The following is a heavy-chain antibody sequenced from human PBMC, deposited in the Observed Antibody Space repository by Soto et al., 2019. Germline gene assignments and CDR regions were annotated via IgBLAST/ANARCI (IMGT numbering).Heavy chain of an antibody. D-gene: IGHD4-17*01. CDR3: ARPTTTVTTPYYFEY. V-gene: IGHV3-30-3*01. Sequence: QVQLVESGGGVVQPGRSLRLSCAASGFTFSSYAMHWVRQAPGKGLEWVAVISYDGSNKYYADSVKGRFTISRDNFKNTLYLQMNSLRAEDTAVYYCARPTTTVTTPYYFEYCGQGTLVPVSS. J-gene: IGHJ4*02. CDR2: ISYDGSNK. CDR1: GFTFSSYA.